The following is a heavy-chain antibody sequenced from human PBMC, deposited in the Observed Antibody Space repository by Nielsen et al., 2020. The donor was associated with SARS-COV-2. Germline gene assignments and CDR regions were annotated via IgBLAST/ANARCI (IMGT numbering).Heavy chain of an antibody. CDR3: AREGYSGSGSYGMDV. Sequence: GESLKISCAASGFTFSSYSMNWVRQAPGKGLEWMTFISYDGSNKMYADSVKGRFTISRDMSKNTLYLQMNSLRAEDTAVYYCAREGYSGSGSYGMDVWGQGTTVTVSS. J-gene: IGHJ6*02. CDR2: ISYDGSNK. V-gene: IGHV3-30*03. D-gene: IGHD3-10*01. CDR1: GFTFSSYS.